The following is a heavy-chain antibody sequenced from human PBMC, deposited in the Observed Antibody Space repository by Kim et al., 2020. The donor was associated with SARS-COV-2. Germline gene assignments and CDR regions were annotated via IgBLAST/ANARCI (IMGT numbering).Heavy chain of an antibody. CDR2: ISGSGGST. Sequence: GGSLRLSCAASGFTFSSYAMSWVRQAPGKGLEWVSAISGSGGSTYYADSVKGRFTISRDNSKNTLYLQMNSLRAEDTAVYYCANGPLSGYYPHYYYYGMDVWGQGTTVTVSS. J-gene: IGHJ6*02. V-gene: IGHV3-23*01. D-gene: IGHD3-9*01. CDR3: ANGPLSGYYPHYYYYGMDV. CDR1: GFTFSSYA.